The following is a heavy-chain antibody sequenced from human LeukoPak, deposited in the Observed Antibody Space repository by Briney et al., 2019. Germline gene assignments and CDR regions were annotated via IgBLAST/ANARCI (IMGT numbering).Heavy chain of an antibody. CDR2: IYYSGST. CDR3: ARHETTVPYFDY. CDR1: GGSISSSSYY. V-gene: IGHV4-39*01. D-gene: IGHD4-17*01. J-gene: IGHJ4*02. Sequence: SETLSLTCTVSGGSISSSSYYWGWIRQPPGKGLEWIGSIYYSGSTYYNPSLKSRVTISVDTSKNQFSLKLSSVTAADTAVYYCARHETTVPYFDYWGQGTLVTVSS.